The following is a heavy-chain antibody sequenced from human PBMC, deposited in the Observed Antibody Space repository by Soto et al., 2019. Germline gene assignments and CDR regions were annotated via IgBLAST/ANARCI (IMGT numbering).Heavy chain of an antibody. CDR2: IIPIFGTA. CDR1: GGTFSSYA. V-gene: IGHV1-69*13. CDR3: ARGGEQWLVQDWFDP. J-gene: IGHJ5*02. D-gene: IGHD6-19*01. Sequence: SVKVSCKASGGTFSSYAISWVRQAPGQGLEWMGGIIPIFGTANYAQKFQGRVTITADESTSTAYMELSSLRSEDTAVYYCARGGEQWLVQDWFDPWGQGTLVTVSS.